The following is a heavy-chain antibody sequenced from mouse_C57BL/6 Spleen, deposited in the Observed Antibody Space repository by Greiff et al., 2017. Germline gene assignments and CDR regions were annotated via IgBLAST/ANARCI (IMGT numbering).Heavy chain of an antibody. CDR3: GRQLADY. Sequence: EVKVVESGGGLVKPGGSLKLSCAASGFTFSDYGMHWVRQAPGKGLEWVAYISSGSSTIYYADTVKGRFTISRDNAKNTLFLQMHRLRSEDTAMYYCGRQLADYWGQGTTLTVSS. D-gene: IGHD4-1*02. CDR2: ISSGSSTI. V-gene: IGHV5-17*01. J-gene: IGHJ2*01. CDR1: GFTFSDYG.